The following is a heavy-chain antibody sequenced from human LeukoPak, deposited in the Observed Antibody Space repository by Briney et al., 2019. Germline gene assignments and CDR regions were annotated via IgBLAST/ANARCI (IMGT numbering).Heavy chain of an antibody. V-gene: IGHV3-7*01. CDR2: IKQDGSEK. CDR3: ARELLGHGYNSGDFDY. J-gene: IGHJ4*02. Sequence: GGSLRLSCAASGFTFSSYWMNWVRQAPGKGLEWVANIKQDGSEKYYVGSVKGRFTISRDNAKNSLYLQMNSLRAGDTAVYYCARELLGHGYNSGDFDYWGQGTLVTVSS. CDR1: GFTFSSYW. D-gene: IGHD5-24*01.